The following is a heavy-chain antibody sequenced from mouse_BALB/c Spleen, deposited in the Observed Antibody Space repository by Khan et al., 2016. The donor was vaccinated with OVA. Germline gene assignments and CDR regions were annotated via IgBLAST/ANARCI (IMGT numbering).Heavy chain of an antibody. CDR1: GYTFTDYY. D-gene: IGHD1-2*01. Sequence: QVQLQQSGAELARPGASVKLSCKASGYTFTDYYINWVKLRTGQGLEWIGEISPGSGDTYYNERFKGKATLTADKSSSTAYMQLSSLTSEASADYCCARRNYFGYTFAYWGQGTLVTVSA. J-gene: IGHJ3*01. CDR3: ARRNYFGYTFAY. V-gene: IGHV1-77*01. CDR2: ISPGSGDT.